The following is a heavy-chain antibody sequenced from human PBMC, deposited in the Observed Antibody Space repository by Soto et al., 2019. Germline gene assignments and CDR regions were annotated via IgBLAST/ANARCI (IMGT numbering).Heavy chain of an antibody. CDR2: ISGSGGST. Sequence: PGGSLRLSCAASGFTFSSYAMSWVRQAPGKGLEWVSAISGSGGSTYYADSVKGRFTISRDNSKNTLYLQMNSLRAEDTAVYYCAKVSYYYDFWSGYLSLPDTYFDYWGQGTLVTVSS. V-gene: IGHV3-23*01. CDR1: GFTFSSYA. J-gene: IGHJ4*02. CDR3: AKVSYYYDFWSGYLSLPDTYFDY. D-gene: IGHD3-3*01.